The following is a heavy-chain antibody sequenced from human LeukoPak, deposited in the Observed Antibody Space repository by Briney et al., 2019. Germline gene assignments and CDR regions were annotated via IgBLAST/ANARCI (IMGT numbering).Heavy chain of an antibody. CDR2: ISGSGGST. Sequence: GGSLRLSCAASGFTFSSYAMGWVRQAPGKGLEWVSAISGSGGSTYYADSVKGRFTISRDNSKNTLYLQMNSLRAEDTAVYYCAKTWRPGLDFDWLLYFDYWGQGTLVTVSS. V-gene: IGHV3-23*01. CDR3: AKTWRPGLDFDWLLYFDY. J-gene: IGHJ4*02. CDR1: GFTFSSYA. D-gene: IGHD3-9*01.